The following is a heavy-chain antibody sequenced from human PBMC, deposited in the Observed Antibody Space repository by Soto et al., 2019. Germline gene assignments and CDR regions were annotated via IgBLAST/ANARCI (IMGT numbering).Heavy chain of an antibody. Sequence: PXSTLSLTFTVSVGSICSSSYSGGWIRQPPGKGLEWIGSIYYSGSTYYNPSLKSRVTISVDTSKNQFSLKLSSVTAADTAVYYCARPLGIVIPIDYWGQGTLVTVSS. V-gene: IGHV4-39*01. J-gene: IGHJ4*02. CDR2: IYYSGST. CDR1: VGSICSSSYS. CDR3: ARPLGIVIPIDY. D-gene: IGHD3-16*02.